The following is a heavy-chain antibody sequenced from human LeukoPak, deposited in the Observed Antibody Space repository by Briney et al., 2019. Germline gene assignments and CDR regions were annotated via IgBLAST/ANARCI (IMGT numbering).Heavy chain of an antibody. CDR2: IYYSGST. V-gene: IGHV4-59*01. D-gene: IGHD1-26*01. CDR1: GGSISSYY. Sequence: SETLSLTCTVSGGSISSYYWSWIRQPPGKGLEWVGYIYYSGSTNYNPSLKSRVTISVDTSKNQFSLKLTSVIAADTAVYYCASVYSGSYYYWFDPWGQGTLVTVSS. J-gene: IGHJ5*02. CDR3: ASVYSGSYYYWFDP.